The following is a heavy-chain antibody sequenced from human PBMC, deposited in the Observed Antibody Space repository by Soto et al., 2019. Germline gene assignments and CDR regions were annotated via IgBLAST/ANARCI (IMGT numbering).Heavy chain of an antibody. D-gene: IGHD6-13*01. J-gene: IGHJ6*02. CDR2: IQQDGSEE. Sequence: EVQLVESGGGLVQPGGSLRLSCVDSGFTFSSYWMSWVRQAPVKGLEWVGNIQQDGSEENYVDSVKGRFTISRDNAKNSMYLQMNSLRAADTAVYYCARIAASGRGWDVWGQGTTV. CDR3: ARIAASGRGWDV. V-gene: IGHV3-7*01. CDR1: GFTFSSYW.